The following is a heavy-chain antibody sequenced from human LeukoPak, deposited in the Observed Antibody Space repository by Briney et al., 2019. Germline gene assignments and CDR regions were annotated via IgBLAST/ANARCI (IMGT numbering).Heavy chain of an antibody. CDR1: GYTFTSYD. CDR3: ARDNLYYGSDY. D-gene: IGHD3-3*01. Sequence: ASVKVSCKASGYTFTSYDISWVRQAPGQGLEWMGWISASSGNTNYAQILQGRVTLTTDTSTSTAYMELRSLTSDDTAVYYCARDNLYYGSDYWGQGTLVTVSS. CDR2: ISASSGNT. V-gene: IGHV1-18*01. J-gene: IGHJ4*02.